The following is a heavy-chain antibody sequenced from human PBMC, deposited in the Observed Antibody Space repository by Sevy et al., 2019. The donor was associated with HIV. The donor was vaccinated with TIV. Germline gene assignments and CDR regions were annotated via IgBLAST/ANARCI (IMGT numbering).Heavy chain of an antibody. D-gene: IGHD3-10*01. CDR3: AKDDLGSIDY. J-gene: IGHJ4*02. V-gene: IGHV3-30-3*02. Sequence: GGSLRLSCAASGFIFSTSPMHWVRQAPGKGLECVAILSYDDSYENYADSVKGRFTISRGNSKNTLYLQMNSLGTEDTAVYYFAKDDLGSIDYWCQGTLVTVSS. CDR1: GFIFSTSP. CDR2: LSYDDSYE.